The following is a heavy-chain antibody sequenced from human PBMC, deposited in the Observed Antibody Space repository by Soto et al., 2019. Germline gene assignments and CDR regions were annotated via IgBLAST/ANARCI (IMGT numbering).Heavy chain of an antibody. CDR3: AKGQTNCSSTSCYYYYYMDV. CDR1: GFTFSSYA. J-gene: IGHJ6*03. D-gene: IGHD2-2*01. CDR2: ISGSGGST. Sequence: GGSLRLSCAASGFTFSSYAMSWVRQAPGKGLEWVSAISGSGGSTYYSGSVKGRFTISRDNSKNTLYLQMNSLRAEDTAVYYCAKGQTNCSSTSCYYYYYMDVWGKGTTVTVSS. V-gene: IGHV3-23*01.